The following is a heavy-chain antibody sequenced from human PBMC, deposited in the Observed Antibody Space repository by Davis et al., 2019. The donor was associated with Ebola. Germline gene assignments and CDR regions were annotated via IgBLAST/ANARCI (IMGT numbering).Heavy chain of an antibody. V-gene: IGHV3-23*01. Sequence: GESLKISCAASGFTFSSYAMSWVRQAPGKGLEWVSTISGNGGSTYSADSVKGRFTISRDNSKNTLYLQMSSLRAEDTAVYYCARDLPGGDWYFDLWGRGTLVTVSS. J-gene: IGHJ2*01. CDR3: ARDLPGGDWYFDL. CDR1: GFTFSSYA. CDR2: ISGNGGST. D-gene: IGHD1-14*01.